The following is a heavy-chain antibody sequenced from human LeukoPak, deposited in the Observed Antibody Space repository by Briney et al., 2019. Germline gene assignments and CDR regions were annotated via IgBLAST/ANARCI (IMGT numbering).Heavy chain of an antibody. V-gene: IGHV4-34*01. D-gene: IGHD1-26*01. Sequence: SETLSLTCAVYGGSFSGYYWSWIRQPPGKGLEWIGEINHSGSTNYNPSLKSRVTISVDTSKNQFSLKLSSVTAADTAVYYCAKYSGSIGKYYFDYWGQGTLVTVSS. J-gene: IGHJ4*02. CDR2: INHSGST. CDR3: AKYSGSIGKYYFDY. CDR1: GGSFSGYY.